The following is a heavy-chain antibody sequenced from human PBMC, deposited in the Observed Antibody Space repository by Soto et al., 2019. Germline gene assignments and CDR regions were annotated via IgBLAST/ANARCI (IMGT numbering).Heavy chain of an antibody. J-gene: IGHJ6*02. Sequence: PSETLSLTCTVSGGSISSGDYFGSWIRQYPGKGLEWIGYIYYSGSAYYNSSLKSRVTITADGSTSTAYMELSSLRSEDTAVYYCASQLTGDSYYYGMDVWGQGTTVTVSS. V-gene: IGHV4-30-4*02. CDR3: ASQLTGDSYYYGMDV. D-gene: IGHD7-27*01. CDR1: GGSISSGDYF. CDR2: IYYSGSA.